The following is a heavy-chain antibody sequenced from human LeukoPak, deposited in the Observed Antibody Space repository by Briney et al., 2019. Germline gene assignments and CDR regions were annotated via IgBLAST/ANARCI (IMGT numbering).Heavy chain of an antibody. Sequence: GGSLRLSCAASGFTFSSYDMHWVRQATGKGLEWVSAIGTAGDTYYPGSVKGRFTISRENAKNSLYLQMNSLRAGDTAVYYCARGVTMVRGVIIDYYCYYMDVWGKGTTVTISS. D-gene: IGHD3-10*01. CDR3: ARGVTMVRGVIIDYYCYYMDV. V-gene: IGHV3-13*01. J-gene: IGHJ6*03. CDR1: GFTFSSYD. CDR2: IGTAGDT.